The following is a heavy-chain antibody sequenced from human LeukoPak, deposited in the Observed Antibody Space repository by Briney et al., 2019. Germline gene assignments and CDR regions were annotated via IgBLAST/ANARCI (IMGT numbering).Heavy chain of an antibody. CDR3: ASPSSDSSSWYGDAFDI. D-gene: IGHD6-13*01. Sequence: SETLSLTRTVSGGSTSVYYWSWIRQPPGKGLEWIGHFYYSGSTNYNPSLKSRVTISVDTSKNQFSLKLSSVTAADTAVYYCASPSSDSSSWYGDAFDIWGQGTMVTVSS. CDR2: FYYSGST. J-gene: IGHJ3*02. CDR1: GGSTSVYY. V-gene: IGHV4-59*08.